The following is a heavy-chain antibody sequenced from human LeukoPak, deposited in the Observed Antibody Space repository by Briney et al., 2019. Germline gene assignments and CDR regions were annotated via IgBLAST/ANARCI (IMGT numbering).Heavy chain of an antibody. J-gene: IGHJ4*02. Sequence: GGSLRLSCAASRFTFSVHAMHWVRQAPGKGLEWVAFIRYDGSNKYYADSVKGRFTISRDNSKNTLYLQMNSLRTEDTAVYYCAKAFPLYGGNYFDNWGQGTLVTVSS. D-gene: IGHD2-8*01. CDR2: IRYDGSNK. CDR3: AKAFPLYGGNYFDN. V-gene: IGHV3-30*02. CDR1: RFTFSVHA.